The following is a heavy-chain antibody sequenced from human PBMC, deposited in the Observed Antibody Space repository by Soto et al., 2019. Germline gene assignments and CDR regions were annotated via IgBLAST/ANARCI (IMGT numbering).Heavy chain of an antibody. CDR1: GFTFTSSA. V-gene: IGHV1-58*01. CDR3: AAFGPLSGYAYYFDY. D-gene: IGHD3-22*01. CDR2: IVVGSGNT. J-gene: IGHJ4*02. Sequence: KVSCKASGFTFTSSAVQWVRQARGQRLEWIGWIVVGSGNTNYAQKFQERVTITRDMSTSTAYMELSSLRSEDTAVYYCAAFGPLSGYAYYFDYWGQGALVTVSS.